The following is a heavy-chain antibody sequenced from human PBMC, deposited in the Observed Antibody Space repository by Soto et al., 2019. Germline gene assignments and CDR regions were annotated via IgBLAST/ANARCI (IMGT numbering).Heavy chain of an antibody. D-gene: IGHD3-3*01. CDR2: IYYSGST. V-gene: IGHV4-39*01. CDR3: ASPIFLFHADDSIREYLPVSAFLLNRTSDL. Sequence: GKGREWIGSIYYSGSTYYNPSLTSRVTISVDTSKNQFSLKLSSVTAADTAVYYCASPIFLFHADDSIREYLPVSAFLLNRTSDL. J-gene: IGHJ2*01.